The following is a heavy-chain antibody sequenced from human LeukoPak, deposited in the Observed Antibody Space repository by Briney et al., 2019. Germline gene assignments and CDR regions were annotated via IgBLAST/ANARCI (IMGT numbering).Heavy chain of an antibody. CDR2: IKEDGSEK. Sequence: PGGSLRLSCAASGFTFSNTWMTWVRQAPGKGLEWVANIKEDGSEKNYVDSVKGRFTISRDNAKDSPYLQMNSLRAEDTAVYYCARALGWKAFDIWGRGTLVTVS. CDR3: ARALGWKAFDI. D-gene: IGHD1-1*01. J-gene: IGHJ3*02. CDR1: GFTFSNTW. V-gene: IGHV3-7*01.